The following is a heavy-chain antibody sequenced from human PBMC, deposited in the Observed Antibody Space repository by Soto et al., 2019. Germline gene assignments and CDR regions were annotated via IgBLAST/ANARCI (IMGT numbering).Heavy chain of an antibody. V-gene: IGHV4-61*01. D-gene: IGHD1-7*01. CDR1: GASVSSGTFY. CDR3: AGEFGTLAFDY. J-gene: IGHJ4*02. Sequence: QVQLQESGPGLVKPSETLSLTCTVSGASVSSGTFYWTWIRQPPVEGLEWIGLISYSGSTIYNPSLKSRVTISEDTYKKQFALKLSSVTAADTAVYSCAGEFGTLAFDYWGQGTLVTVSS. CDR2: ISYSGST.